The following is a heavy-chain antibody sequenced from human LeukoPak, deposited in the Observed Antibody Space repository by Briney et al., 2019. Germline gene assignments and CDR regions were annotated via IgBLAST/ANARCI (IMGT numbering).Heavy chain of an antibody. J-gene: IGHJ4*02. D-gene: IGHD4-11*01. CDR1: GFTFNAHW. Sequence: GGSLRLSCAASGFTFNAHWMNWVRQAPGKGLEWLANINPDGSNSFYVDSVKGRFTISRDNAKNSVYLQISSLRAEDTAVYYCSGRSGFNSIYRGQGTLVTVSS. CDR2: INPDGSNS. V-gene: IGHV3-7*01. CDR3: SGRSGFNSIY.